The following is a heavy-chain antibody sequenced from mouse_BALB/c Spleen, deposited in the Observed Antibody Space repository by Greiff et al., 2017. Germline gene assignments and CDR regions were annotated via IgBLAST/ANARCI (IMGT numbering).Heavy chain of an antibody. V-gene: IGHV3-6*02. J-gene: IGHJ2*01. Sequence: VQLKESGPGLVKPSQSLSLTCSVTGYSITSGYYWNWIRQFPGNKLEWMGYISYDGSNNYNPSLKNRISITRDTSKNQFFLKLNSVTTEDTATYYCARESGTNFDYWGQGTTLTVSS. CDR1: GYSITSGYY. D-gene: IGHD4-1*01. CDR3: ARESGTNFDY. CDR2: ISYDGSN.